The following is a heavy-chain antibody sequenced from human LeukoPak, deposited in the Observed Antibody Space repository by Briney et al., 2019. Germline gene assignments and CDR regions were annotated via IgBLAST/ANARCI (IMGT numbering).Heavy chain of an antibody. CDR2: IYYTGST. CDR1: GGSISSYY. CDR3: ARGNSGSYYGFDY. V-gene: IGHV4-59*01. J-gene: IGHJ4*02. D-gene: IGHD1-26*01. Sequence: PSETLSLTCTVSGGSISSYYWSWIRQPPGKGLEWIGYIYYTGSTNYNPSLESRVTISVDTSKNQFSLKLSSVTAADTAVYYCARGNSGSYYGFDYWGQGTPVTVSS.